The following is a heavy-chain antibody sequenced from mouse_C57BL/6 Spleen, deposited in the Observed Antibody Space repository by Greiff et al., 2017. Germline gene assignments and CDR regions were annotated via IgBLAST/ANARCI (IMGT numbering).Heavy chain of an antibody. CDR1: GYSITSGYY. CDR2: ISYDGSN. CDR3: AREGVVARRGFDY. Sequence: ESGPGLVKPSQSLSLTCSVTGYSITSGYYWNWIRQFPGNKLEWRGYISYDGSNNYNPSLKNRISITRDTSKNQFFLKLNSVTTEDTATYYCAREGVVARRGFDYWGQGTTLTVSS. D-gene: IGHD1-1*01. V-gene: IGHV3-6*01. J-gene: IGHJ2*01.